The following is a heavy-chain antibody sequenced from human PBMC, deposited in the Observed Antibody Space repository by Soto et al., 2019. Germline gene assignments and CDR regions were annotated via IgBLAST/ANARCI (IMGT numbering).Heavy chain of an antibody. CDR1: GYTLTELS. D-gene: IGHD5-18*01. CDR3: ATGGGSYGNFDY. V-gene: IGHV1-24*01. J-gene: IGHJ4*02. Sequence: GASVKVSCKVSGYTLTELSMHWVRQAPGKGLEWMGGFDPEDGETIYAQKFQGSVTMTEDTSTDTAYMELSSLRSEDTAVYYCATGGGSYGNFDYWGQGTLVTVSS. CDR2: FDPEDGET.